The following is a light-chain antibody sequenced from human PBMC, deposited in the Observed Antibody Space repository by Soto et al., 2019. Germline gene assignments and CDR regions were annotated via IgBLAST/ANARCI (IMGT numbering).Light chain of an antibody. CDR1: QSVSSSY. CDR2: GAS. CDR3: QQYNNWPRWT. J-gene: IGKJ1*01. V-gene: IGKV3-15*01. Sequence: EIVLTQSPGTLSFSPGERATLTCRASQSVSSSYLAWFQQKPGQAPRLLIYGASTRATGIPARFSGSGSGTEFTLTISSLQSEDFAVYYCQQYNNWPRWTFGQGTKVDIK.